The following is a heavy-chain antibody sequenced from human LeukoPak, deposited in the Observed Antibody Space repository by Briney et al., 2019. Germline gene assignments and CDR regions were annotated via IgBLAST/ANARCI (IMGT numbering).Heavy chain of an antibody. CDR1: GGPITSYY. V-gene: IGHV4-59*01. J-gene: IGHJ6*02. CDR3: ARDRHYYGMDV. Sequence: SETLSLTCSVSGGPITSYYWSWIRQPPGKGLEWIGNTQNSGSTNYNPSLKSRVTISMDTSKNQFSLKLSSVTAADTAVYYCARDRHYYGMDVWGQGTTVTVSS. CDR2: TQNSGST.